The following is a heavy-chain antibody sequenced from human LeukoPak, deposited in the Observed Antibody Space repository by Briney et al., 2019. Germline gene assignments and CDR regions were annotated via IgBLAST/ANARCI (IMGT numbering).Heavy chain of an antibody. J-gene: IGHJ5*02. CDR1: GYSFPSYW. V-gene: IGHV5-51*01. CDR2: IYPGDSDT. D-gene: IGHD5-18*01. Sequence: GESLKISCKGSGYSFPSYWIGWVRQMPGKGLEWMGIIYPGDSDTRYSPSFQGQVTISAEKSISTAYLQWSSLKTSDTAIYYCARQGSYDYKWFDPWGQGTLVTVSS. CDR3: ARQGSYDYKWFDP.